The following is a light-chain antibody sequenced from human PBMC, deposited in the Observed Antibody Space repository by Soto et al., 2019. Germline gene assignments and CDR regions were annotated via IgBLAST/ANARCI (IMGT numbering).Light chain of an antibody. Sequence: DIPMTQSPSSLSASVGDRVASTCRASQTMNNFLNWYQQKPGKAPKLLIYAASSLQSGVPSRFSGSGFGTDFTLTITSLQPEDFASYYCQQTDTKPWSFGQGTRVEIK. CDR2: AAS. CDR3: QQTDTKPWS. J-gene: IGKJ1*01. CDR1: QTMNNF. V-gene: IGKV1-39*01.